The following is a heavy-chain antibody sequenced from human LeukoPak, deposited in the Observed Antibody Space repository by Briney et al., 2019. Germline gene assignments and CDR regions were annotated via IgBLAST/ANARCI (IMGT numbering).Heavy chain of an antibody. D-gene: IGHD5-18*01. V-gene: IGHV3-30*04. Sequence: GGSLRLSCAASGFTFSSYAMHWVRQARGKGLEWVAVISYDGSNKYYADSVKGRFTISRDNSKNTPYLQMNSLRAEDTAVYYCARDNGYSYGYGDYWGQGTLVTVSS. CDR1: GFTFSSYA. CDR2: ISYDGSNK. J-gene: IGHJ4*02. CDR3: ARDNGYSYGYGDY.